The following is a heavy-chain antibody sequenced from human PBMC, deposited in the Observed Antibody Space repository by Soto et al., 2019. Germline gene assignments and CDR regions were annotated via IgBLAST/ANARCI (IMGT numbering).Heavy chain of an antibody. J-gene: IGHJ4*02. CDR2: IYWDDDK. V-gene: IGHV2-5*02. CDR3: AHVGPSRMTTGQFDY. CDR1: GFSLSTTGVG. Sequence: SGPTLVNPTQTLTLTCTFSGFSLSTTGVGVGWIRQPPGKALEWLALIYWDDDKRYSPSLKSRLTITKDTSKNQVVLTMTNMDPVDTATYYCAHVGPSRMTTGQFDYWGQGTLVTVSS. D-gene: IGHD4-4*01.